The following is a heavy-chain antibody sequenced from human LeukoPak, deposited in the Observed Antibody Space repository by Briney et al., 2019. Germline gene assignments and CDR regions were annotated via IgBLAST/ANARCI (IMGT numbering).Heavy chain of an antibody. V-gene: IGHV4-39*07. Sequence: PSETLSLTCTVSGGSLRSSSYYWGWIRQPPGKGLEWIGIIYYSGNTYYNPSLKSRVTILVDTSKNQFSLKLSSVTAADTAVYYCARGPDYYGSGSFLDNWGQGTLVTVSS. CDR3: ARGPDYYGSGSFLDN. J-gene: IGHJ4*02. CDR1: GGSLRSSSYY. CDR2: IYYSGNT. D-gene: IGHD3-10*01.